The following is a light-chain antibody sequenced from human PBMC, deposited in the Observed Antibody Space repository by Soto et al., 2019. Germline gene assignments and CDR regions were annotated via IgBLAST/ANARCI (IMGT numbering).Light chain of an antibody. Sequence: EIVLTQSPGTLSLSPGERATLSCRASQSVSSTSLAWYQHKPGQAPRLLIYGASNRATGIPDRFSGSGSGTDFTLTIGRLEPEDFAMYYCKKYDTSPLTVGGGNKVDIK. CDR3: KKYDTSPLT. V-gene: IGKV3-20*01. CDR2: GAS. CDR1: QSVSSTS. J-gene: IGKJ4*01.